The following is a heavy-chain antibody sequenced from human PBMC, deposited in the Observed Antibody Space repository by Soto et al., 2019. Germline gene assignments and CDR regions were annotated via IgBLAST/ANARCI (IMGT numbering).Heavy chain of an antibody. V-gene: IGHV1-46*01. D-gene: IGHD6-19*01. CDR1: GYIFTNYY. Sequence: ASVKVSCKASGYIFTNYYIHWVRQAPGQGLEWMGTINAGGGYTTYAQRFLGRVSMTRDTSTSTVYMELSSLRSEDTAVYYCARDRGSSGWYGYYYYYGMDVWGQGTTVTVSS. J-gene: IGHJ6*02. CDR2: INAGGGYT. CDR3: ARDRGSSGWYGYYYYYGMDV.